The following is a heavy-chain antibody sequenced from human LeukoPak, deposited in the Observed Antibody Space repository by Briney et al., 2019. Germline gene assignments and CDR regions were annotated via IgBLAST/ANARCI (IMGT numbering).Heavy chain of an antibody. V-gene: IGHV1-69*05. CDR1: GGTSSSYA. CDR3: ARDQANYYDSSGYYYPLNY. Sequence: SVKVSCKASGGTSSSYAISWVRQAPGQGLEWMGRIIPIFGTANYAQKFQGRVTITTDESTSTAYMELSSLRSEDTAVYYCARDQANYYDSSGYYYPLNYWGQGTLVTVSS. J-gene: IGHJ4*02. CDR2: IIPIFGTA. D-gene: IGHD3-22*01.